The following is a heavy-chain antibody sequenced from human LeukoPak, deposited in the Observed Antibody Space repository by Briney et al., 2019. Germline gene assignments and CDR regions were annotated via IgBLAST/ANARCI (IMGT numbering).Heavy chain of an antibody. V-gene: IGHV1-2*02. CDR3: ARIAVAGTYNWFDP. D-gene: IGHD6-19*01. CDR1: GYTFTGYY. J-gene: IGHJ5*02. CDR2: INPNSGGT. Sequence: ASVKVSCKASGYTFTGYYMHWVRQAPGQGLEWMGCINPNSGGTNYAQKFQGRVTMTRDTSISTAYMELSRLRSDDTAVYYCARIAVAGTYNWFDPWGQGTLVTVSS.